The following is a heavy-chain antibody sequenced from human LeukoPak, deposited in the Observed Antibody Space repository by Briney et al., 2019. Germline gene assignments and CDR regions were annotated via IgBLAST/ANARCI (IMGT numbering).Heavy chain of an antibody. V-gene: IGHV3-11*01. CDR1: GFTFTDYY. Sequence: GGSLRLSCAVSGFTFTDYYMNWIRQAPGKGLEWISLIRTSGTNIYYADSVKGRFTISRDNAKNSVFLRMDNLRVDDTAVYYCGREDTRLAQDAFDMWGRGTMVTVSS. D-gene: IGHD5-18*01. J-gene: IGHJ3*02. CDR3: GREDTRLAQDAFDM. CDR2: IRTSGTNI.